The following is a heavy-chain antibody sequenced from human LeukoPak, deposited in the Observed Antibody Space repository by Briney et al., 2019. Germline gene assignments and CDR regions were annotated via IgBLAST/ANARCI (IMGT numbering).Heavy chain of an antibody. CDR1: GGTFSNYA. CDR3: AREVDRSGYAIDY. J-gene: IGHJ4*02. Sequence: ASVKVSCKASGGTFSNYAISWVRQAPGQGLEWMGRIIPIFGTANYAQKFQGRVTITADKSTSTAYMELSSLRSEDTAVYYCAREVDRSGYAIDYCGQGTLVTVSS. CDR2: IIPIFGTA. V-gene: IGHV1-69*06. D-gene: IGHD3-22*01.